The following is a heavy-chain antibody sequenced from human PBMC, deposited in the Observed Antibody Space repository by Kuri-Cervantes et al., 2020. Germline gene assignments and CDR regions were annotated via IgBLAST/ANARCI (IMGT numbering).Heavy chain of an antibody. CDR1: GFTFSSYW. J-gene: IGHJ4*02. Sequence: GESLKISCAASGFTFSSYWMSWVRQAPGKGLEWVANIKQDGSEKYYVDSVKGRFTISRDNAKNSLYLQMNSLRAEDTALYYCAKDSTQWLVSGVDYWGQGTLVTVSS. D-gene: IGHD6-19*01. V-gene: IGHV3-7*03. CDR3: AKDSTQWLVSGVDY. CDR2: IKQDGSEK.